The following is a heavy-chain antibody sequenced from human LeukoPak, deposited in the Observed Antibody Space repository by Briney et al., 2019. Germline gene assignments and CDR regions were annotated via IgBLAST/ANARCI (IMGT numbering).Heavy chain of an antibody. V-gene: IGHV4-31*03. CDR2: IYYSGST. Sequence: SETLSLTCTVSGGSISSGGYYWSWIRQHPGKGLEWIGYIYYSGSTYYNPSLKSRVTISVDTSKNQFSLKLSSVTAADTAVYYCARGFVVAINWFDPWGQGTLVTVSS. CDR3: ARGFVVAINWFDP. J-gene: IGHJ5*02. D-gene: IGHD2-21*01. CDR1: GGSISSGGYY.